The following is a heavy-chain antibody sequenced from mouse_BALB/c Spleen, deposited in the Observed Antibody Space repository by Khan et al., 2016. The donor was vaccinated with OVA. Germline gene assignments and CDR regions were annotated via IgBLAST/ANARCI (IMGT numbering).Heavy chain of an antibody. V-gene: IGHV5-17*02. CDR1: GFTFSSFG. CDR3: ARGNWAY. J-gene: IGHJ2*01. CDR2: IISGSTTI. D-gene: IGHD4-1*01. Sequence: EVQLQESGGGLVQPGGSRKLSCAASGFTFSSFGMHWVRQAPEKGLEWVAYIISGSTTIYYADPVKGRFTISRDNPKNTLFLQMTSLRSEDTAMYYCARGNWAYWGQGTTLTVSS.